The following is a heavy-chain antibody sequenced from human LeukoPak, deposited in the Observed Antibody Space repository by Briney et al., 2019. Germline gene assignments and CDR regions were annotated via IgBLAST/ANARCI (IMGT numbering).Heavy chain of an antibody. CDR3: VKDPRDTYGTNWFVS. V-gene: IGHV3-23*01. CDR2: ISGTGGAT. Sequence: GGSLRLSCVASGFSFVNYAMSWVRQAQGNGRQWGLEISGTGGATWYAGFARDRFTISRDNSKRTLYLQMSGLRVEDTAMYYCVKDPRDTYGTNWFVSWGQGTLLIVSS. CDR1: GFSFVNYA. J-gene: IGHJ5*01. D-gene: IGHD2-21*01.